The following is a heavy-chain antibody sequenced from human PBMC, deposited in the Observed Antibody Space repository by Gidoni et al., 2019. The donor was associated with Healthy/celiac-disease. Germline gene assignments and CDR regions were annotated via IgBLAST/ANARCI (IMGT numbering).Heavy chain of an antibody. Sequence: QVQLQQWGAGLLKPSETLSLTCAVYGGSFSGYYWSWIRQPPGKGLEWIGEINHSGNTNYNPSLKSRVTISVDTSKNQFSLKLSSVTAADTAVYYCARGLICSGGSCLDYWGQGTLVTVSS. CDR3: ARGLICSGGSCLDY. V-gene: IGHV4-34*01. CDR2: INHSGNT. J-gene: IGHJ4*02. CDR1: GGSFSGYY. D-gene: IGHD2-15*01.